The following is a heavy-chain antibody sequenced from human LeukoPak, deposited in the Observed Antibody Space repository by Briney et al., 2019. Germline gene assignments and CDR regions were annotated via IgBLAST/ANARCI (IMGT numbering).Heavy chain of an antibody. D-gene: IGHD6-19*01. J-gene: IGHJ4*02. Sequence: GGGLRLSCAAPGFTLTSYWMHWVRQAPGEGLGWVLRINSDGSTISYADSVKGRFTISRDDAKNTLYLQMNSLGAEDTAVYYCARDNAYSSGWDFDYWGQGTLVTVSS. CDR3: ARDNAYSSGWDFDY. CDR2: INSDGSTI. V-gene: IGHV3-74*01. CDR1: GFTLTSYW.